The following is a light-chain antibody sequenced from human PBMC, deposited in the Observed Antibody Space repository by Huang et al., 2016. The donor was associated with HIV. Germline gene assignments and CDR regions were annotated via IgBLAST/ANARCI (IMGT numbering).Light chain of an antibody. CDR3: QQFSSYSPLT. J-gene: IGKJ4*01. V-gene: IGKV1-9*01. CDR2: AAS. Sequence: IQLTQSPSSLSASVGDRVTITCRASQGISNSLVWYQQKPGRAPKLLIYAASPLQSGVTSRFSGSGAGTEYTLTISSLQPEDSATYYCQQFSSYSPLTFGGGTKVEIK. CDR1: QGISNS.